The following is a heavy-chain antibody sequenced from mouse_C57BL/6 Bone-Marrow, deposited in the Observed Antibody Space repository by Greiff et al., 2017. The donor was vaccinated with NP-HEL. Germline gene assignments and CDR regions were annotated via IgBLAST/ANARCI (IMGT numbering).Heavy chain of an antibody. J-gene: IGHJ2*01. CDR3: ASPNWYYFDY. V-gene: IGHV1-81*01. D-gene: IGHD4-1*02. Sequence: QVQLKESGAELARPGASVKLSCKASGYTFTSYGISWVKQRTGQGLEWIGEIYPRSGNTYYNEKFKGKVTLTADKSSSTAYMELRSLTSEDSAVYFCASPNWYYFDYWGQGTTLTVSS. CDR2: IYPRSGNT. CDR1: GYTFTSYG.